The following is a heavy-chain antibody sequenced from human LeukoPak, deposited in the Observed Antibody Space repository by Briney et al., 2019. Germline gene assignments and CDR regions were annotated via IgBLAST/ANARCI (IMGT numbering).Heavy chain of an antibody. Sequence: GGSLRLSCAAPEFTVTSTYMSWFRRAPGKGLEWVSVIYAGGKTHYPDAVKGRFTISRDNSKNTLYLQMHSLRAEDTAVYYCASAGPYLSLLYWGQGTLVTVSS. CDR1: EFTVTSTY. V-gene: IGHV3-53*01. D-gene: IGHD2/OR15-2a*01. CDR3: ASAGPYLSLLY. J-gene: IGHJ4*02. CDR2: IYAGGKT.